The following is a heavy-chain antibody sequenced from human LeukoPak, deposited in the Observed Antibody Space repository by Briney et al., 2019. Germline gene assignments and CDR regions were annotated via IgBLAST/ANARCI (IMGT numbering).Heavy chain of an antibody. Sequence: GGSLRLSCAASGFTFSSYAMSWVRQAPGKGLEWVSAISGSGGSTYYADSVKGRFTISRDNAKNSLYLQMNSLRAEDTAVYYCARDHVPAAARCFDYWGQGTLVTVSS. D-gene: IGHD2-2*01. V-gene: IGHV3-23*01. CDR2: ISGSGGST. CDR1: GFTFSSYA. J-gene: IGHJ4*02. CDR3: ARDHVPAAARCFDY.